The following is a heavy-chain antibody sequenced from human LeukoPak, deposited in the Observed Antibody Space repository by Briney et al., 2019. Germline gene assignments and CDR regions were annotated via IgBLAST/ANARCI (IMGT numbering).Heavy chain of an antibody. CDR3: ARGPRSDY. CDR1: GFTVSSNY. Sequence: LAGGSLRLSCAASGFTVSSNYMSWVRQAPGKGLEWVSVIYSGGSTYYADSVKGRFTISRDNSKNTLYLQMNSLRAEDRAVYYCARGPRSDYWGQGTLVTVSS. V-gene: IGHV3-53*01. CDR2: IYSGGST. J-gene: IGHJ4*02.